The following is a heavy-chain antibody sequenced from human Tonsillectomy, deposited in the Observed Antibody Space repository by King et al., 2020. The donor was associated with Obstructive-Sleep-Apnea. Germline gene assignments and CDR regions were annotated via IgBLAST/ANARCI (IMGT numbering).Heavy chain of an antibody. CDR2: ISFDGSIK. CDR3: ARDRVIAVAGTVY. Sequence: HVQLVESGGGAVQPGRSLRLSCAASGFTFSSFAMHWVRQAPGKGLEGVAVISFDGSIKYYADSVKGRFTISRDNSKNTLYLQMSSLRADDTAVYYCARDRVIAVAGTVYWGQGTLVTVSS. CDR1: GFTFSSFA. D-gene: IGHD6-19*01. J-gene: IGHJ4*02. V-gene: IGHV3-30*04.